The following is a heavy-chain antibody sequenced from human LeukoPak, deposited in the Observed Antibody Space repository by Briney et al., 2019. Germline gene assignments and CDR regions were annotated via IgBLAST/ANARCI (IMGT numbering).Heavy chain of an antibody. Sequence: GGSLRLSCAASGFTFSSYSMNWVRQAPGKGLEWVSSISSSSSYIYYADSVKGRFTISRDNAKNSLYLQMNSLRAEDTAVYYCARGPRSMVVTPVDYWGQGTLVTVSS. CDR1: GFTFSSYS. J-gene: IGHJ4*02. CDR3: ARGPRSMVVTPVDY. D-gene: IGHD4-23*01. CDR2: ISSSSSYI. V-gene: IGHV3-21*01.